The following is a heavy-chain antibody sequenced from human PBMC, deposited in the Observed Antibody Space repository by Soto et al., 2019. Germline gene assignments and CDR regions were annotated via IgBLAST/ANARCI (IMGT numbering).Heavy chain of an antibody. CDR1: GFTFSSYG. V-gene: IGHV3-30*03. CDR2: ISYDGSNK. J-gene: IGHJ4*02. Sequence: TGGSLRLSCAASGFTFSSYGMHWVRQAPGKGLEWVAVISYDGSNKYYADSVKGRFTISRDNSKNTLYLQMNSLRAEDTAVYYCASQPLGHSGYVLYYFDYWGQGTLVTVSS. CDR3: ASQPLGHSGYVLYYFDY. D-gene: IGHD5-12*01.